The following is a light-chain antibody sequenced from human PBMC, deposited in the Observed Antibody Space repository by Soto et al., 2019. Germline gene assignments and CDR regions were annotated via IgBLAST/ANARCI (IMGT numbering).Light chain of an antibody. Sequence: DIPMTQSPSTLTGSVGARVTITYQASQTISSWLAWYQQKPGKAPKLLIYKASTLKSGVPSRFSGSGSGKEFTLTISSLQPDDFATYYGQHYNSYSEAFGQGTKVDI. CDR3: QHYNSYSEA. V-gene: IGKV1-5*03. CDR1: QTISSW. J-gene: IGKJ1*01. CDR2: KAS.